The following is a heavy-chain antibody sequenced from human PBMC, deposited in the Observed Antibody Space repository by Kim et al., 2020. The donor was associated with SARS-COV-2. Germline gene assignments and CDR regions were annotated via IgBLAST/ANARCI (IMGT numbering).Heavy chain of an antibody. V-gene: IGHV1-18*01. J-gene: IGHJ4*02. D-gene: IGHD3-22*01. CDR3: ARRPLNYYDSSGYYGD. CDR2: ISAYNGNT. CDR1: GYTFTSYG. Sequence: ASVKVSCKASGYTFTSYGISWVRQAPGQGLEWMGWISAYNGNTNYAQKLQGRVTMTTDTSTSTAYMELRSLRSDDTAVYYCARRPLNYYDSSGYYGDWGQGTLVTVSS.